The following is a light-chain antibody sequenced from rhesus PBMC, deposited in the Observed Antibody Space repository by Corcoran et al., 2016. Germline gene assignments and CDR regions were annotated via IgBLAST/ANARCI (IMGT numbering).Light chain of an antibody. Sequence: EIVMTQSPATLSLSPGERATLSCRASQSVSSSLAWYQQKPGQAPRPLIYGASSRATGIPERFSGSGSGTVLTLTISSLEPEDFAVYYCQQYSNWLTFGGGTKVEIK. CDR1: QSVSSS. V-gene: IGKV3-42*03. CDR3: QQYSNWLT. J-gene: IGKJ4*01. CDR2: GAS.